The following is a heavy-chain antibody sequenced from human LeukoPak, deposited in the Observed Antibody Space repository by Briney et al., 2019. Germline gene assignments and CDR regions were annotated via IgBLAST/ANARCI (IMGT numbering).Heavy chain of an antibody. V-gene: IGHV4-39*07. J-gene: IGHJ4*02. CDR3: ARDPNYYDSSGYYPDY. CDR1: GGSISSSSYY. CDR2: IYYSGST. Sequence: PSETLSLTCTVSGGSISSSSYYWGWIRQPPGKGLEWIGSIYYSGSTYYNPSLKSRVTISVDTSKNQFSLKLSSVTAADTAVYYCARDPNYYDSSGYYPDYWGQGTLVTVSS. D-gene: IGHD3-22*01.